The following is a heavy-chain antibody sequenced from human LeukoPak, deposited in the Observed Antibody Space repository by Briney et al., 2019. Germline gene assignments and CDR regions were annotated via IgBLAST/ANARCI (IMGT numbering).Heavy chain of an antibody. V-gene: IGHV3-74*01. Sequence: GGSLRLPRAASGFTFTSYWMHWVRQGPGKGLEWVSRLSSDGSNTAYADSVKGRFTISRDNAKSTLFLQMNSLRAEDTAVYYCVRAGRSRPFDYWGKGTLVTVSS. CDR3: VRAGRSRPFDY. J-gene: IGHJ4*02. CDR2: LSSDGSNT. CDR1: GFTFTSYW. D-gene: IGHD1-26*01.